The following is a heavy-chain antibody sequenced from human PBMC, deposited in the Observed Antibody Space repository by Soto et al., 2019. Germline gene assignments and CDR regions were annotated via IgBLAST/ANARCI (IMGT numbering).Heavy chain of an antibody. CDR3: ASGYDFWGGMDV. CDR2: INAGNGNT. Sequence: QVQLVQSGAEEKKPGASVTVSCKASGYTFTSYAMHWVRQAPGQRLEWMGWINAGNGNTKYSQKFQGRVTITRDTSASTAYMELSSLRSEDTAVDYCASGYDFWGGMDVWGQGTTVTVSS. CDR1: GYTFTSYA. J-gene: IGHJ6*02. D-gene: IGHD3-3*01. V-gene: IGHV1-3*05.